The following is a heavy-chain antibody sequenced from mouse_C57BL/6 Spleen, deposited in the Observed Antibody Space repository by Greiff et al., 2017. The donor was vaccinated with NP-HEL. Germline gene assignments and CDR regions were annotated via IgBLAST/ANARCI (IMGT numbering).Heavy chain of an antibody. Sequence: QVQLQQPGAELVMPGASVKLSCKASGYTFTSYWMHWVKQRPGQGLEWIGEIDPSDSYTNYNQKFKGKSTLTVDKSSSTAYMQLSSRTSEDSAVYYCARRGWGYYFDYWGQGTTLTVSS. CDR2: IDPSDSYT. CDR3: ARRGWGYYFDY. J-gene: IGHJ2*01. V-gene: IGHV1-69*01. CDR1: GYTFTSYW. D-gene: IGHD1-1*02.